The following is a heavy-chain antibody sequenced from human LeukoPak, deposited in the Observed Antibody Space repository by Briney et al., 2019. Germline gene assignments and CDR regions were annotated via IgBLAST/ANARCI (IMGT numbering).Heavy chain of an antibody. J-gene: IGHJ6*03. V-gene: IGHV4-59*02. CDR1: GGSVSTYY. Sequence: SETLSLTCTVSGGSVSTYYWSWIRQSAGKGLEWLGHISSSGSTNYNPSLKSRVTISVDTSKNQFSLKLSSVTAADTAVYYCARVYYNSSGYPEIYYYYYMDVWGKGTTVTVSS. CDR2: ISSSGST. D-gene: IGHD3-22*01. CDR3: ARVYYNSSGYPEIYYYYYMDV.